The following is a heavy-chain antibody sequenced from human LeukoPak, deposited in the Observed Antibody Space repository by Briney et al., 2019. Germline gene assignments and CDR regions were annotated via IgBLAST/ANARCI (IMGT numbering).Heavy chain of an antibody. CDR1: GGSISSHY. CDR2: IYYSGST. D-gene: IGHD2-2*03. V-gene: IGHV4-59*11. Sequence: SETLSLTCTVSGGSISSHYWSWIRQPPGKGLEWIGSIYYSGSTYYSPSLKSRVTISVDTSKNQFSLKLSSVTAADTAVYYCARLLRVGYCSTTTCNWFDPWGQGTLVTVSS. CDR3: ARLLRVGYCSTTTCNWFDP. J-gene: IGHJ5*02.